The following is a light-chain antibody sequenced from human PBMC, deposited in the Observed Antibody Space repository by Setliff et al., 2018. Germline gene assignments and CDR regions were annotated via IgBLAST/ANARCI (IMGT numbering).Light chain of an antibody. J-gene: IGLJ1*01. CDR2: DVS. CDR3: SSYAGSNNPYV. Sequence: QSALTQPRSVSGSPGQSVTISCTGTSSDVGGYNYVSWYQQHPGKAPKLMIYDVSKRPSGVPDRFSGSKSGNTASLTVSGLQAEDGADYYCSSYAGSNNPYVFGTGTKVTVL. CDR1: SSDVGGYNY. V-gene: IGLV2-11*01.